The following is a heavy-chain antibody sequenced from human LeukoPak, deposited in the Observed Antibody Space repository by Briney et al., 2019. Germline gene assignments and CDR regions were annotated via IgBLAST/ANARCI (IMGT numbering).Heavy chain of an antibody. D-gene: IGHD4-17*01. CDR3: ARDPTTVTKGLDI. J-gene: IGHJ3*02. Sequence: PSETLSPTCTVSGDSMNSHYWSWIRQPPGKGLEWIGYISYIGSTNYNPSLKSRVTISVDTSKNQFSLKLSSVTAADTAVYYCARDPTTVTKGLDIWGKGTMVTVSS. V-gene: IGHV4-59*11. CDR2: ISYIGST. CDR1: GDSMNSHY.